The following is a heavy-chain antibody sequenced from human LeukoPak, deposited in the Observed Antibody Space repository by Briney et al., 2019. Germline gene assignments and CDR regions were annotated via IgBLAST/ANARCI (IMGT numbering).Heavy chain of an antibody. CDR1: GFTFSSYG. CDR2: IRYDGSNK. CDR3: AREDLNNLYFDY. V-gene: IGHV3-30*02. D-gene: IGHD1/OR15-1a*01. J-gene: IGHJ4*02. Sequence: GGSLRLSCAASGFTFSSYGMHWVRQAPGKGLEWVAFIRYDGSNKYYADSVKGRFTISRDNSKNTLYLQMNSLRAEDTAVYYCAREDLNNLYFDYWGQGTLVTVSS.